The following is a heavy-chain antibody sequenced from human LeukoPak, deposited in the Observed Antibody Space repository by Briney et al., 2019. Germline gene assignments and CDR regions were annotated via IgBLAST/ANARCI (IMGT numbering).Heavy chain of an antibody. CDR1: GFTFSSYA. Sequence: KSGRSLRLSCAAAGFTFSSYAMNWVRQDPGKGPEWVSVISGGGGSTFYADSVKGRFNISRDNSKNTLYLQMNSLRAEDTAVYYCAKARYSGYAFDAFDMWGQGTMVSVSS. J-gene: IGHJ3*02. V-gene: IGHV3-23*01. CDR3: AKARYSGYAFDAFDM. CDR2: ISGGGGST. D-gene: IGHD5-12*01.